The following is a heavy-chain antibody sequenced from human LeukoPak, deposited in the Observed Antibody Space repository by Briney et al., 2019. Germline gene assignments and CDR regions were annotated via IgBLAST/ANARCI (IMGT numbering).Heavy chain of an antibody. CDR3: ATGDDYFDY. D-gene: IGHD4-17*01. V-gene: IGHV1-2*02. CDR2: INPNSGGT. J-gene: IGHJ4*02. Sequence: ASVTVSCKASDYTFTDYFMHWVRQAPGQGLEWMGWINPNSGGTNYAQKFQGRVTMTRDTSISTVYMELSSLRSDDTAVYYCATGDDYFDYWGQGTLVTVSS. CDR1: DYTFTDYF.